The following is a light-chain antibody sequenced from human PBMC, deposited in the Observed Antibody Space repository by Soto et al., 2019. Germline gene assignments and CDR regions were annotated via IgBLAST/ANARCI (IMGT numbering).Light chain of an antibody. Sequence: QPVLSQPPSASGTPGQRVTISCSGSSSNIGRNYVYWYQQVPGTAPKLLIFRNNQRPSGVPDRFSGSKSGTSASLAISGPRSEDEADYFCAAWDYSLSGYWVFGGGTKLTVL. CDR2: RNN. J-gene: IGLJ3*02. CDR1: SSNIGRNY. V-gene: IGLV1-47*01. CDR3: AAWDYSLSGYWV.